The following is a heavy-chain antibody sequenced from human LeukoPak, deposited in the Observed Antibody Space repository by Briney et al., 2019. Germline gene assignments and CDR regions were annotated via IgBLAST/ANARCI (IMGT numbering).Heavy chain of an antibody. Sequence: GGSLRLSCAASRFTFSSYSMNWVRQAPGKGLEWLSYISSSSSTIYYADSVKGRFTISRDNAKNSLYLQMNSLRAEDTAVYYCARQSGFDFDSWGQGTLVTVSS. CDR1: RFTFSSYS. CDR2: ISSSSSTI. D-gene: IGHD6-19*01. J-gene: IGHJ4*02. CDR3: ARQSGFDFDS. V-gene: IGHV3-48*01.